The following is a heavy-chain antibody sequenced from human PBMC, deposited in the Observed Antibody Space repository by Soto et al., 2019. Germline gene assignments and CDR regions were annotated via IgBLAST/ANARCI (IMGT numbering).Heavy chain of an antibody. CDR2: MNPGSGDT. CDR3: ARMETFGSLNWFDP. V-gene: IGHV1-8*01. Sequence: GASVKVSCKASGYSFTNNDASWVRQATGQGLEWMGWMNPGSGDTGYAQKFQGRVTMTRDISIATAYMELSSLRSDDTAIYYCARMETFGSLNWFDPWVREPWSPSPQ. J-gene: IGHJ5*02. D-gene: IGHD3-16*01. CDR1: GYSFTNND.